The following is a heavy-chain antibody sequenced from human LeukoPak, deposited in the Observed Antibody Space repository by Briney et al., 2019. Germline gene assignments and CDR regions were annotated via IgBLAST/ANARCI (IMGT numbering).Heavy chain of an antibody. CDR3: AKNPYEYYFDD. CDR2: INPNSGDT. D-gene: IGHD5-12*01. V-gene: IGHV1-2*02. J-gene: IGHJ4*02. CDR1: GYTFTGYY. Sequence: ASVKVSCKASGYTFTGYYIHWVRQAPGQGLEWMGWINPNSGDTHYAQKFQGRVTMTRDTSIRTAYLELSGLRSDDTAVYFCAKNPYEYYFDDWGQGTLVTVSS.